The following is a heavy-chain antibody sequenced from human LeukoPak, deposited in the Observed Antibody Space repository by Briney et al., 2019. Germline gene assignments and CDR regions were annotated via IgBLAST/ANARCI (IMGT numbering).Heavy chain of an antibody. J-gene: IGHJ3*02. Sequence: SETLSLTCTVSGGSISSSSYYWGWIRQPPGKGLEWIGSIYYSGSTYYNPSLKSRVTISVDTSKNQFSLKLSSVTAADTAVYYCARPSGGNDAFDIWGQGTMVTVPS. V-gene: IGHV4-39*01. CDR1: GGSISSSSYY. CDR3: ARPSGGNDAFDI. CDR2: IYYSGST. D-gene: IGHD3-10*01.